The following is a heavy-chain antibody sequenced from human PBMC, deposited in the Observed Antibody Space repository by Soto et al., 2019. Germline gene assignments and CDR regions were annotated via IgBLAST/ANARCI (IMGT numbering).Heavy chain of an antibody. CDR2: INPNSGGT. CDR1: GYTFTGYY. J-gene: IGHJ4*02. V-gene: IGHV1-2*02. D-gene: IGHD3-22*01. Sequence: GASVKVSCKASGYTFTGYYMHWVRQAPGQGLEWMGWINPNSGGTNYAQKFQGRVTMTRDTSISTAYMELSRLRSDDTAVYYCARERRYYDSSGYSGIDYWGQGTPVTVSS. CDR3: ARERRYYDSSGYSGIDY.